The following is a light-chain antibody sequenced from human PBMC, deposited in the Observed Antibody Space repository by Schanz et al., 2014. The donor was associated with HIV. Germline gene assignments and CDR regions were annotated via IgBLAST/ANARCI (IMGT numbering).Light chain of an antibody. V-gene: IGLV1-44*01. J-gene: IGLJ3*02. CDR3: SSYTAKNTVL. Sequence: QSVLTQPPSASGTPGQTVTISCSGSSSNIGSNTVHWYQQLPGTAPKLLFYSDTERPSGVPDRFSGSKSGSSASLAISGLQADDEAVYYCSSYTAKNTVLFGGGTKLTVL. CDR1: SSNIGSNT. CDR2: SDT.